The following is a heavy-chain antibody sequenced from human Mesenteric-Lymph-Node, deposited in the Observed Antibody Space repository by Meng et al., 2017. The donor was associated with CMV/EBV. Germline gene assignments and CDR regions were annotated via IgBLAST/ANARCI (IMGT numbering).Heavy chain of an antibody. D-gene: IGHD1-26*01. V-gene: IGHV3-23*05. Sequence: GESLKISCAASGFTFSNYAISWVRLAPGKGLEWVSGISSTMRTYYTDSVKGRFTISRDNAKNTLYLQMNGLRAEDTAVYYCARIRQRVGATNDAFEIWGQGTMVTVSS. CDR1: GFTFSNYA. CDR3: ARIRQRVGATNDAFEI. J-gene: IGHJ3*02. CDR2: ISSTMRT.